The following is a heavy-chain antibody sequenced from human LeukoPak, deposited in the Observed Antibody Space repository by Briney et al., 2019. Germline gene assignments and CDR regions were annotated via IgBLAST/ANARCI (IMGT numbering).Heavy chain of an antibody. CDR1: GYTFTGYY. Sequence: ASVKVSCKASGYTFTGYYMHWVRQAPGQGLEWMGWINPNSGGTNYAQKPQGRVTMTRDTSISTAYLELSRLRSDDTAMYFCARDMNTNFDYWGQGTLVTVSS. J-gene: IGHJ4*02. V-gene: IGHV1-2*02. D-gene: IGHD3-16*01. CDR2: INPNSGGT. CDR3: ARDMNTNFDY.